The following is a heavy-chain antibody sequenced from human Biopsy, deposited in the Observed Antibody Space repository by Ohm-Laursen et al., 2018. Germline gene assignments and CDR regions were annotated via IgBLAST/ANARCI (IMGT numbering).Heavy chain of an antibody. CDR3: ATSGAADSWGNYYGMDV. CDR1: GFPFTGFS. V-gene: IGHV3-21*01. D-gene: IGHD3-16*01. Sequence: SLRLSCAAFGFPFTGFSMNWVRQAPGKGLGWVSFISGSSTYIYYADSVKGRFTISRDNAKNSLSLQMNSLRADDTAVYYCATSGAADSWGNYYGMDVWGQGTTVTVSS. CDR2: ISGSSTYI. J-gene: IGHJ6*02.